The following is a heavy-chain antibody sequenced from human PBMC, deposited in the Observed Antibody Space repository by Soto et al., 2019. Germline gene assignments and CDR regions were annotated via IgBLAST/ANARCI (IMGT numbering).Heavy chain of an antibody. CDR3: ARDTKSIAARRYFDY. CDR2: IIPIFGTA. J-gene: IGHJ4*02. Sequence: QVQLVQSGAEVKKPGSSVKVSCKASGGTFSSYAISWVRQAPGQGLEWMGGIIPIFGTANYAQKFQGRDTITADESTSTAYMDLSSLRSEDTAVYYCARDTKSIAARRYFDYWGQGTLVTVSS. D-gene: IGHD6-6*01. V-gene: IGHV1-69*01. CDR1: GGTFSSYA.